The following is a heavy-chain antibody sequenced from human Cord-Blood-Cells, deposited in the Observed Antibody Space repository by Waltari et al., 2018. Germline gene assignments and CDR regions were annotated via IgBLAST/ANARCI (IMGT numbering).Heavy chain of an antibody. CDR2: ISGSGGST. CDR1: GFTFSSYA. V-gene: IGHV3-23*01. CDR3: AKTRIAAAGTGRGYYFDY. Sequence: EVQLLESGGGLVQPGGSLRLSCAASGFTFSSYAMSWARQAPGQGREWVSAISGSGGSTYYADSVKGRFTISRDNSKNTLYLQMNSLRAEDTAVYYCAKTRIAAAGTGRGYYFDYWGQGTLVTVSS. J-gene: IGHJ4*02. D-gene: IGHD6-13*01.